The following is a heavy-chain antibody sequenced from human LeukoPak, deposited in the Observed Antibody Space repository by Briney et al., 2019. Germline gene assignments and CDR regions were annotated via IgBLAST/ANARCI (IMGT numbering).Heavy chain of an antibody. CDR2: INWNGEST. J-gene: IGHJ4*02. CDR3: AKGDRNGWYFDY. CDR1: GYTFADHG. D-gene: IGHD6-19*01. Sequence: GGSLRLSCAGSGYTFADHGMSWVRQTPGKGLEWVSGINWNGESTGYADSVKGRFTISRDNAKNSLFLQMNSLRVEDTALYHCAKGDRNGWYFDYWGLGTLVTVSS. V-gene: IGHV3-20*01.